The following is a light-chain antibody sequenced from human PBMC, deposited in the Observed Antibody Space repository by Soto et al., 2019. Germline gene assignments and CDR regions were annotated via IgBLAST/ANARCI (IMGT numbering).Light chain of an antibody. J-gene: IGLJ2*01. CDR3: QPYDSSLSGVV. Sequence: QSVLTQPPSVSGAPGQRVTISCTGSSSNIGAGYNVHWYQQLPGTAPKLLIYVNSNRPSGVPDRFSGSKSGTSASLAITGLQALDEADYYCQPYDSSLSGVVFGGGTKLTVL. CDR2: VNS. CDR1: SSNIGAGYN. V-gene: IGLV1-40*01.